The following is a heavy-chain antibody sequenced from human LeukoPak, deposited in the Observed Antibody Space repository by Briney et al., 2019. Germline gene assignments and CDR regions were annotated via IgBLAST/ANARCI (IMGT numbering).Heavy chain of an antibody. Sequence: GGSLRLSCAASGFTFSSYSMNWVRQAPGKGLEWVSYISSSSSTIYYADSVKGRFTISRDNAKNSLYLQMNSLRAEDTAVYYCARDLGTRRDYWGQGTLVTVSS. CDR1: GFTFSSYS. CDR3: ARDLGTRRDY. J-gene: IGHJ4*02. D-gene: IGHD7-27*01. V-gene: IGHV3-48*01. CDR2: ISSSSSTI.